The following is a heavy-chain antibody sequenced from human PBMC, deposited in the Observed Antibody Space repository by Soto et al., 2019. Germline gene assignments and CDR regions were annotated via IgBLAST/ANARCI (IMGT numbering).Heavy chain of an antibody. CDR2: INHSGCT. J-gene: IGHJ4*02. V-gene: IGHV4-34*01. CDR1: GGSFSGYY. Sequence: SETLSPTCAVYGGSFSGYYWSWIRQPPGKGLEWIGEINHSGCTKYNASLKSRVTISVDTSKNQFSLKLSSVTASNTAVYYCARVLYSFVYFVDYWGQGTLVTVSS. D-gene: IGHD5-18*01. CDR3: ARVLYSFVYFVDY.